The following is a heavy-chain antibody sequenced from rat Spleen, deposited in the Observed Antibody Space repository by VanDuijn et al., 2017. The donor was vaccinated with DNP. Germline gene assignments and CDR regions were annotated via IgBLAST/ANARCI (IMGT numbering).Heavy chain of an antibody. CDR1: GFSLSSYG. J-gene: IGHJ2*01. D-gene: IGHD1-7*01. CDR3: TRDMTY. Sequence: QVQLRESGPGLMQPSQTLSLTCTVSGFSLSSYGVSWVRQSPGKGLEWIAEISSGGSTNYNSDLKSRLSISRDTSKSQVFLKMNSLQTEDTAIYFCTRDMTYWGQGVMVTVSS. CDR2: ISSGGST. V-gene: IGHV2S12*01.